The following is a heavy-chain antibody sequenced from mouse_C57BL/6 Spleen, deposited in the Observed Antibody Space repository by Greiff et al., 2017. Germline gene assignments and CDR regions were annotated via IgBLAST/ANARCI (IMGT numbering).Heavy chain of an antibody. J-gene: IGHJ3*01. V-gene: IGHV1-81*01. Sequence: QVQLQQSGAELARPGASVKLSCKASGYTFTSYGISWVKQRTGQGLEWIGEIYPRSGNTYYNEKFKGKATLTADKSSSTAYMELRSLTSEDSAVYFCARGRNYSNPFAYWGQGTLVTVSA. CDR1: GYTFTSYG. CDR3: ARGRNYSNPFAY. CDR2: IYPRSGNT. D-gene: IGHD2-5*01.